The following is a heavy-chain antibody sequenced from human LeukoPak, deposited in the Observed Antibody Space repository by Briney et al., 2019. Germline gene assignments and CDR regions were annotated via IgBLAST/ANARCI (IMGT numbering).Heavy chain of an antibody. CDR3: AALSIVGHFFDY. CDR2: IVVGSGNT. Sequence: EXXGWIVVGSGNTNYAQKFQERVTITRDMSTSTAYMELSSLRSEDTAVYYCAALSIVGHFFDYWGQGTLVTVSS. J-gene: IGHJ4*02. D-gene: IGHD1-26*01. V-gene: IGHV1-58*01.